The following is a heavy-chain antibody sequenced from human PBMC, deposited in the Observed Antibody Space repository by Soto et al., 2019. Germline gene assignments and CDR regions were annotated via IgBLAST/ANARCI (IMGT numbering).Heavy chain of an antibody. Sequence: EVQLVESGGGLVQPGGSLKLSCAASGITLSGSFIHWVHQASGKGLEWVGRIASKAHNYATAYGRSVEGRFTVSRDDSRNTAYLQREGLKTEHTVVYFCARLMDTLFDRFDYRGQGILVTVSS. CDR1: GITLSGSF. D-gene: IGHD2-8*01. CDR3: ARLMDTLFDRFDY. J-gene: IGHJ4*02. CDR2: IASKAHNYAT. V-gene: IGHV3-73*02.